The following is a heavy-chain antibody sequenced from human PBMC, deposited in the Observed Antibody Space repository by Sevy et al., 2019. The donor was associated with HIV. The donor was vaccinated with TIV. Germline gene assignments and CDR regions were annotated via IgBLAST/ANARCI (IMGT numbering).Heavy chain of an antibody. Sequence: SETLSLTCTVSGGSISSYYWSWIRQPPGKGLEWIGYIYYSGSINYNPSLKSRVTISVDTSKNQFSLKLSSVTAADTAVYYCARAYSSSPFFDYWGQGTLVTVSS. J-gene: IGHJ4*02. D-gene: IGHD6-6*01. CDR1: GGSISSYY. V-gene: IGHV4-59*01. CDR2: IYYSGSI. CDR3: ARAYSSSPFFDY.